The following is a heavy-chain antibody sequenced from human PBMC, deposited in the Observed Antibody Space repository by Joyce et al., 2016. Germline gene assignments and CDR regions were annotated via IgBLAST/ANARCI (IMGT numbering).Heavy chain of an antibody. D-gene: IGHD3-16*01. J-gene: IGHJ4*02. V-gene: IGHV3-30*18. CDR1: GFTFSNYG. Sequence: QVQLVESGGGVVQPGRSLRLSCAASGFTFSNYGMHWVRQAPGKGLEWWTVIAKYGNKKYYADSVKGRFTISRDNSKNTLYLQMNSLRAEDTAVYYCAKRYDYVDYWGQGTLVTVSS. CDR2: IAKYGNKK. CDR3: AKRYDYVDY.